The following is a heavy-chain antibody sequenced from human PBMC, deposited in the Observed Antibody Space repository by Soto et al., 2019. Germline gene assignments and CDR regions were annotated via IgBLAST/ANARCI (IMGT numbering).Heavy chain of an antibody. CDR3: ARGDATKIVVTTYYGMDV. J-gene: IGHJ6*02. CDR2: IIPVFGTA. Sequence: QVQLVQSGAEVKKPGSSVKVSCKASGGTLSNYGISWVRQAPGQGLEWMGGIIPVFGTANYAQKFQGRVTITADESTTTVYMDVSSLRSDDTAVYYCARGDATKIVVTTYYGMDVWAQGTTVTVSS. V-gene: IGHV1-69*12. D-gene: IGHD4-17*01. CDR1: GGTLSNYG.